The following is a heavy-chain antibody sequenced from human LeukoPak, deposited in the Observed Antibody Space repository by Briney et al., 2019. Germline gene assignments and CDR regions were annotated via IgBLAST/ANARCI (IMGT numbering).Heavy chain of an antibody. CDR2: INPSSGGT. D-gene: IGHD6-6*01. V-gene: IGHV1-2*02. CDR1: GYTFTGYY. CDR3: ARDRPRYFDY. Sequence: RASVKVSCKTSGYTFTGYYMHWVRQAPGQGLEWMGWINPSSGGTDYAQKFQGRVTMTRDTSISTVYMELSRLRSDDTAVYYCARDRPRYFDYWGQGTLVTVSS. J-gene: IGHJ4*03.